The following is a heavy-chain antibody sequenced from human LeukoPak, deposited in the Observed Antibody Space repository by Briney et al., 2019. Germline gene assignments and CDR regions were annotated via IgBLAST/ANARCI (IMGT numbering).Heavy chain of an antibody. CDR1: GYTFTGHY. Sequence: ASVKVSCKASGYTFTGHYMHWVRQAPGQGLEWMGWINPNSGGTKYARKFQGRVTMTRDTSISTAYMELSRLRSDDTAVYYCARKTYSGTYYDYWGQGTLVTVSS. CDR3: ARKTYSGTYYDY. D-gene: IGHD1-26*01. J-gene: IGHJ4*02. CDR2: INPNSGGT. V-gene: IGHV1-2*02.